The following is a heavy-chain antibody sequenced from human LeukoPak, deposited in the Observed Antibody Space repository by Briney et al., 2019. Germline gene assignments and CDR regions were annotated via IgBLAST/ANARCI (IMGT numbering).Heavy chain of an antibody. CDR1: GFTFSSYA. J-gene: IGHJ4*02. CDR2: IIPILGIA. D-gene: IGHD3-10*01. V-gene: IGHV1-69*04. Sequence: GGSLRLSCAASGFTFSSYAISWVRQAPGQGLEWMGRIIPILGIANYAQKFQGRVTITADKSTSTAYMELSSLRSEDTAVYYCARDGSGSYYASHFDYWGQGTLVTVSS. CDR3: ARDGSGSYYASHFDY.